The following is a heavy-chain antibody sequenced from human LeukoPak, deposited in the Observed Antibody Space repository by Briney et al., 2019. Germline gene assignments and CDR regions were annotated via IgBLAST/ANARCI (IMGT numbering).Heavy chain of an antibody. J-gene: IGHJ4*02. CDR3: ARYRPDYYFDY. CDR1: GGSISSYC. V-gene: IGHV4-59*08. CDR2: IYYSGST. Sequence: SETLSLTCTVSGGSISSYCWSWIRQPPGKGLEWIGYIYYSGSTNYNPSLKSRVTISVDTSKNQFSLKLSSVTAADTAVYYCARYRPDYYFDYWGQGTLVTVSS.